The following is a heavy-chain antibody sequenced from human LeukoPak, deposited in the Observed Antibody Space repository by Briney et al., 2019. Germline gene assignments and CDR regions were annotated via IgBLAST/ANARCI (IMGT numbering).Heavy chain of an antibody. CDR1: GYTFTSYD. CDR2: MNPNSGNT. Sequence: ASVKVSCKASGYTFTSYDINWVRQATGQGLEWMGWMNPNSGNTGYAQKFQGRVTMTRNTSISTAYMELSSLRSDDTAVYYCARDTPHNYDFWSGSVPREYYYYMDVWGKGTTVTVSS. V-gene: IGHV1-8*01. D-gene: IGHD3-3*01. CDR3: ARDTPHNYDFWSGSVPREYYYYMDV. J-gene: IGHJ6*03.